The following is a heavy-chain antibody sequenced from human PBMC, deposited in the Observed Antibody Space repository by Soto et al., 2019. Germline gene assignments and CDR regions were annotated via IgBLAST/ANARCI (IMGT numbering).Heavy chain of an antibody. CDR2: IIPIFGTA. Sequence: QVQLVQSGAEVKKPGSSVKVSCKASGGTFSSYAISWVRQAPGQGLEWMGGIIPIFGTANYAQTFQGRVTITAAESPSTAYMERSSLRSEDTAVYYCARGTTVVTPASMDVWGQGTTVTVSS. CDR3: ARGTTVVTPASMDV. CDR1: GGTFSSYA. D-gene: IGHD4-17*01. V-gene: IGHV1-69*12. J-gene: IGHJ6*02.